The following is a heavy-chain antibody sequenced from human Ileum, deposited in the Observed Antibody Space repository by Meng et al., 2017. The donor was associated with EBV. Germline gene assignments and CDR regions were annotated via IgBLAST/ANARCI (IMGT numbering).Heavy chain of an antibody. CDR3: ARDSGYTRSWSGDY. D-gene: IGHD6-13*01. CDR1: GYTFTRIA. Sequence: GHELNSLGPSVKVSCNASGYTFTRIAINWVRQAPGPGLEWMGWISTNTGNPTYAQGFAGRFVFSLDTSVSTAYLQISGLKAEDTAIYYCARDSGYTRSWSGDYWGQGTLVTVSS. J-gene: IGHJ4*02. CDR2: ISTNTGNP. V-gene: IGHV7-4-1*02.